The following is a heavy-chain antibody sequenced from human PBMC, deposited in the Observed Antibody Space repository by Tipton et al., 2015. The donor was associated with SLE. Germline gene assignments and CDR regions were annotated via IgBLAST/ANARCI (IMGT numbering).Heavy chain of an antibody. CDR1: GFTFSSYA. Sequence: SLRLSCAASGFTFSSYAMSWVRQAPGKGLEWVAVISYDGSNKYYADSVKGRFTISRDNSKNTLYLQMNSLRAEDTAVYYCAKRLDYGDYWGQGTLVTVSS. J-gene: IGHJ4*02. CDR2: ISYDGSNK. V-gene: IGHV3-30-3*02. CDR3: AKRLDYGDY.